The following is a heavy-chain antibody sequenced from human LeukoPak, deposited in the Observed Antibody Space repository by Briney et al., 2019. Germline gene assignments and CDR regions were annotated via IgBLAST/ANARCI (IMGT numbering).Heavy chain of an antibody. CDR2: ISSSGSAV. CDR3: ARAPSGSYSRFDP. V-gene: IGHV3-48*01. J-gene: IGHJ5*02. CDR1: GFTFSSYS. Sequence: GGSLRLSCAASGFTFSSYSMNWVRQAPGKGLEWVSYISSSGSAVDYADSVKGRFTISRDNAKNSLYLQMNSLRAEGTAVYYCARAPSGSYSRFDPWGQGTLVTVSS. D-gene: IGHD1-26*01.